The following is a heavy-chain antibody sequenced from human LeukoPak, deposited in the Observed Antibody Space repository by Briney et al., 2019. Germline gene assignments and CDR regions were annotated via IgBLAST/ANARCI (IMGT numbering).Heavy chain of an antibody. V-gene: IGHV1-2*02. CDR1: GYTFTGYY. J-gene: IGHJ4*02. CDR2: INLNSGGT. Sequence: EASVKVSCKASGYTFTGYYMHWVRQAPGQGLEWMGWINLNSGGTNYAQNFQGRVTMTRDTSISTAYMELSRLRSDDTAVCHCARDRVTTNTPYFDYWGQGTLVTVSS. CDR3: ARDRVTTNTPYFDY. D-gene: IGHD4-17*01.